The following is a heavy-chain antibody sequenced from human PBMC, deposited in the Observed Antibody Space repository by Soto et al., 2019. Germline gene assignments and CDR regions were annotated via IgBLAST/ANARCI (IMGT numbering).Heavy chain of an antibody. CDR2: INTDGSNT. J-gene: IGHJ5*02. CDR1: GLTFNRYW. V-gene: IGHV3-74*01. Sequence: VSLRLSCAASGLTFNRYWMHWVRHAPGKGLVWVSHINTDGSNTNYADSVKGRFTISRDNAKSTLFLQMNSLRDEDTAVYYCAREFCSGGNCYTYYFDPWGQGILVTVSS. CDR3: AREFCSGGNCYTYYFDP. D-gene: IGHD2-15*01.